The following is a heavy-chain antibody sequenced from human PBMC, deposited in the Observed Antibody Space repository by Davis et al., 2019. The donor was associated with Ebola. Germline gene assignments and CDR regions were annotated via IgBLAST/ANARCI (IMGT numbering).Heavy chain of an antibody. CDR3: AKHMDDSSGYYFFDY. CDR1: GFTFGDYY. D-gene: IGHD3-22*01. CDR2: IATSGGST. J-gene: IGHJ4*02. V-gene: IGHV3-23*01. Sequence: PGGSLRLSCAASGFTFGDYYMSWIRQAPGKGLEWVSGIATSGGSTDYADSVKGRFTISRDNSKNTLYLQMHSLRAEDTALYYCAKHMDDSSGYYFFDYWGQGTLLTVSS.